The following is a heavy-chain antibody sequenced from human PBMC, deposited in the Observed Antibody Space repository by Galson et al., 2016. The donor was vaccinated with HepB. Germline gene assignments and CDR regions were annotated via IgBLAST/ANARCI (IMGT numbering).Heavy chain of an antibody. CDR3: AKEGRDILTGYYNGDAFDI. D-gene: IGHD3-9*01. Sequence: SLRLSCAASGFTFSSFGMYWVRQAPGKGLEWVAVIWYDGSNKYYADSVKGRFTISRDNSKNTLYLQMNSLRAEDTAVYYCAKEGRDILTGYYNGDAFDIWGQGTMVTVSS. V-gene: IGHV3-33*06. J-gene: IGHJ3*02. CDR2: IWYDGSNK. CDR1: GFTFSSFG.